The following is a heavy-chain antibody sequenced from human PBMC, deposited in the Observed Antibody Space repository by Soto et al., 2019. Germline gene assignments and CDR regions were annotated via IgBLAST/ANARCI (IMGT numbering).Heavy chain of an antibody. V-gene: IGHV3-23*01. J-gene: IGHJ4*02. D-gene: IGHD2-21*02. CDR2: ISGSGDTT. CDR1: GFTFRHYA. CDR3: AKYNLVVVTSGDFDN. Sequence: EVQLLESGGGLVQPGESLRLSCTASGFTFRHYAMTWVRQAPGKGLECVSSISGSGDTTHHADSVKGRFSISRDNSKNTLYLQVNSLRAEDTAVYYCAKYNLVVVTSGDFDNWGQGTLVTVSS.